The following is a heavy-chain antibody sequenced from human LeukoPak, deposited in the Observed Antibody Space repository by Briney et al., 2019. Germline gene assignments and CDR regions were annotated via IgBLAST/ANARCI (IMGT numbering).Heavy chain of an antibody. V-gene: IGHV2-5*01. J-gene: IGHJ4*02. CDR1: GVSLSISRVG. Sequence: SGPTLVNPTQTLTMTCTFSGVSLSISRVGVGWIRQPPGKALQWLALIYWNDDKRYSPSLKSRLTITKDTSKNQVVLTMTNMDPVDTATYYCAHSPQFVTEYYFDYWGQGTLVTVSS. CDR2: IYWNDDK. D-gene: IGHD3-10*01. CDR3: AHSPQFVTEYYFDY.